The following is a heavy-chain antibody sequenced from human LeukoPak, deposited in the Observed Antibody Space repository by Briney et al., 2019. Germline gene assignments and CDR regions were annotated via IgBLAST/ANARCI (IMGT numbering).Heavy chain of an antibody. Sequence: GGSLRLSCAASGFTFSSYGMNWLRQAPGKGLEWISYISSTSGAIFYADSVKGRFAVSRDNAKNSLYLQINDLRTEDMAVYYCALPLGEREFYWGQGTMVTVSS. D-gene: IGHD3-16*01. V-gene: IGHV3-48*01. CDR3: ALPLGEREFY. CDR2: ISSTSGAI. J-gene: IGHJ3*01. CDR1: GFTFSSYG.